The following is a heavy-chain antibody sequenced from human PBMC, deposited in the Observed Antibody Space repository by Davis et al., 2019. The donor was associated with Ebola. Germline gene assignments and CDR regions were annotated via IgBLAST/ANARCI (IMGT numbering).Heavy chain of an antibody. D-gene: IGHD3-10*01. CDR1: GYTFTSYG. CDR3: AKVRSYDFWSGRHYYGSGSYYNLRGYFDY. J-gene: IGHJ4*02. V-gene: IGHV1-18*01. CDR2: ISAYNGNT. Sequence: ASVKVSCKASGYTFTSYGISWVRQAPGQGLEWMGWISAYNGNTNYAQKLQGRVTMTTDTSTSTAYMELRSLRSDDTAVYYCAKVRSYDFWSGRHYYGSGSYYNLRGYFDYWGQGTLVTVSS.